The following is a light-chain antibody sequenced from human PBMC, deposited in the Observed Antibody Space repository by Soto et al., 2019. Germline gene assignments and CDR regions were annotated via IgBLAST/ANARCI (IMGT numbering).Light chain of an antibody. J-gene: IGKJ2*02. V-gene: IGKV1-27*01. Sequence: DIQMTQSPSSLSASVGDRVTITCRASQGISNYLAWYQQKPGKVPKLLIYDASTLQSGVPSRFSGSGSGSDFTLTISSLQPEDVATYYCQHYNSAPLCTFGQGTKLEIK. CDR3: QHYNSAPLCT. CDR1: QGISNY. CDR2: DAS.